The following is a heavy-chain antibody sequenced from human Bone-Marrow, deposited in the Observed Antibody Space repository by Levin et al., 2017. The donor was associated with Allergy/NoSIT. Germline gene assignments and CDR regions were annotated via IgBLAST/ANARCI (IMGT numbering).Heavy chain of an antibody. CDR1: YGSMSSGSYY. CDR3: ARGQDIVAVVAASPDAFDF. Sequence: SQTLSLPCTVSYGSMSSGSYYWTWIRQHPGKGLEWIGYIYYSGTTYYNPSLKSRVTISLDTSGNQFSLKLRSVTAADTAVYYCARGQDIVAVVAASPDAFDFWGQGTMVTVSS. J-gene: IGHJ3*01. D-gene: IGHD2-15*01. V-gene: IGHV4-31*03. CDR2: IYYSGTT.